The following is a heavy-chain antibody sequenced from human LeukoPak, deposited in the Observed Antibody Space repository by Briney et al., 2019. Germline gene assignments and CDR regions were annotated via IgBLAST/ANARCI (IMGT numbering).Heavy chain of an antibody. CDR2: IWYDGSNK. J-gene: IGHJ6*02. CDR3: ARDAPPYAVEWLPRIYYYYYGMDV. CDR1: GFTFSSYG. V-gene: IGHV3-33*01. D-gene: IGHD6-19*01. Sequence: GGSLRLSCAASGFTFSSYGMHWVRQAPGKGLEWVAVIWYDGSNKYYADSVKGRFTISRDNSKNTLYLQMNSLRAEDTAVYYCARDAPPYAVEWLPRIYYYYYGMDVWGQGTTVTVSS.